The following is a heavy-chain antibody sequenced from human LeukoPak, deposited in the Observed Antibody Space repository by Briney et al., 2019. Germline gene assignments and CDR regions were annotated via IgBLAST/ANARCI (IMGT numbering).Heavy chain of an antibody. CDR3: ARDVAKITMVRGVMGDY. CDR1: GYTFTSYG. V-gene: IGHV1-18*01. CDR2: ISAYNGNT. D-gene: IGHD3-10*01. Sequence: ASVKVSCKASGYTFTSYGISWVRQAPGQGLKWMGWISAYNGNTNYAQKLQGRVTMTTDTSTSTAYMELRSLRSDDTAVYYCARDVAKITMVRGVMGDYWGQGTLVTVSS. J-gene: IGHJ4*02.